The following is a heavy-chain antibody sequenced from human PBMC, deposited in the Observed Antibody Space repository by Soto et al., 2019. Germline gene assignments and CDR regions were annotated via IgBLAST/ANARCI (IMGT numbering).Heavy chain of an antibody. D-gene: IGHD6-6*01. Sequence: ASVKVSCKASGYTFTSYAMHWVRQAHGQRLEWMGWINAGNGNTKYSQKFQGRVTITRDTSASTAYMELSSLRSEDTAVYYCARDRLAARSSDPWGQGSLVTGSS. V-gene: IGHV1-3*01. CDR2: INAGNGNT. CDR1: GYTFTSYA. CDR3: ARDRLAARSSDP. J-gene: IGHJ5*02.